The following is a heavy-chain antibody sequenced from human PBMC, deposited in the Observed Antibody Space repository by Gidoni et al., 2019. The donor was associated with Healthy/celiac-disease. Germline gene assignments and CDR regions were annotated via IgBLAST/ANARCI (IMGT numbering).Heavy chain of an antibody. CDR3: ARTVVPAAKINWFDP. Sequence: QVQLVQSGAEVKKPGSSVKVPCKASGGTVSSYAISWVRQAPGQGLEWMGGIIPIFGTANYAQKFQGRVTITADKSTSTAYMELSSLRSEDTAVYYCARTVVPAAKINWFDPWGQGTLVTVSS. CDR1: GGTVSSYA. V-gene: IGHV1-69*06. CDR2: IIPIFGTA. D-gene: IGHD2-2*01. J-gene: IGHJ5*02.